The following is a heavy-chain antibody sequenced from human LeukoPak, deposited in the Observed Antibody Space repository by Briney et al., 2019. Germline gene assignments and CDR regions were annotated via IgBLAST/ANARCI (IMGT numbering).Heavy chain of an antibody. V-gene: IGHV1-2*02. J-gene: IGHJ3*02. CDR3: ARDGPTDDAFDI. CDR2: INPNTGAT. Sequence: ASVKVSCKASGYTFTSYDINWVRQATGQGLEWMGWINPNTGATNCAQKFQGRVTLTRDTSISTAYMELSRLTSDDTAIYYCARDGPTDDAFDIWGQGTLVTVSS. CDR1: GYTFTSYD.